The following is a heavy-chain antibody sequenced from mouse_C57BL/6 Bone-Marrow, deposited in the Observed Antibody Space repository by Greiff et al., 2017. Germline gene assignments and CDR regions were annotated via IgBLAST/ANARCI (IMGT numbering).Heavy chain of an antibody. V-gene: IGHV1-26*01. CDR1: GYTFTDYY. J-gene: IGHJ4*01. CDR2: INPNNGGT. CDR3: AREDGDALSYAMDD. D-gene: IGHD3-3*01. Sequence: EVQLQQSGPELVKPGASVKISCKASGYTFTDYYMNWVKQSHGKSLEWIGDINPNNGGTSYNQKFKGKATLTVDKSSSTAYMELRSLTSEDSAVYYCAREDGDALSYAMDDWGQGTSVTVSS.